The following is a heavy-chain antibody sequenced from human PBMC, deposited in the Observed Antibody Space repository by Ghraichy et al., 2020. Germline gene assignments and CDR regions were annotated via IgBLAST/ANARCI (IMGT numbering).Heavy chain of an antibody. J-gene: IGHJ6*02. Sequence: ASVKVSCKASGYTFTSYGISWVRQAPGQGLEWMGWISAYNGNTNYAQKLQGRVTMTTDTSTSTAYMELRSLRSDDTAVYYCARYAIFGVVIRYYYGMDVWGQGTTVTVSS. CDR1: GYTFTSYG. CDR2: ISAYNGNT. D-gene: IGHD3-3*01. V-gene: IGHV1-18*01. CDR3: ARYAIFGVVIRYYYGMDV.